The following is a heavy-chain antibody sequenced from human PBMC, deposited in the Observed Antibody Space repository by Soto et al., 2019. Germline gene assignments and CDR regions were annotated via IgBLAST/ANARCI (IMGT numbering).Heavy chain of an antibody. CDR2: IYSGGST. Sequence: EVQLVESGGGLIQPGGSLRLSCAASGFTFSSNYMSRVRQAPGKGLEWVSVIYSGGSTYYTDSVKGRFTISRDNSKNTLYLQMNSLRAEDTAVYYCARDGYCSGGGCYFGMDVWGQGTTVTVSS. V-gene: IGHV3-53*01. J-gene: IGHJ6*02. D-gene: IGHD2-15*01. CDR3: ARDGYCSGGGCYFGMDV. CDR1: GFTFSSNY.